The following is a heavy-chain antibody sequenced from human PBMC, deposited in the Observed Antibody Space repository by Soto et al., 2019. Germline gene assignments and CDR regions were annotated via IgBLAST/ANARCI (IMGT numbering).Heavy chain of an antibody. D-gene: IGHD1-26*01. CDR2: IRTKANTYAT. CDR3: TSFMVGVTPY. CDR1: GFSFSGSA. J-gene: IGHJ4*02. V-gene: IGHV3-73*02. Sequence: EVQLVESGGGLVQPGGSLKLSCAASGFSFSGSAMHWVRQASGKGLEWVGRIRTKANTYATAYAASVKGRFTISRDDSKNTAYLQMNSLKTEDTAVYYCTSFMVGVTPYWGQGTLVTVSS.